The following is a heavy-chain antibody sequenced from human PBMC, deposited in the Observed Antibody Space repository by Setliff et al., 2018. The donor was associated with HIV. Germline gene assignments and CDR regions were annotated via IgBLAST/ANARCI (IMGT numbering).Heavy chain of an antibody. J-gene: IGHJ4*02. V-gene: IGHV3-23*01. Sequence: PGGSLTLSCAASGFTFSSYAMSWVRQAPGKGLEWVSSIAGNSDYIYYGDSVKGRFTISRNNSKNTLYLQMNSLRAEDTAVYNCAKDYSSGWFDYWGQGTLVTVSS. D-gene: IGHD6-19*01. CDR1: GFTFSSYA. CDR2: IAGNSDYI. CDR3: AKDYSSGWFDY.